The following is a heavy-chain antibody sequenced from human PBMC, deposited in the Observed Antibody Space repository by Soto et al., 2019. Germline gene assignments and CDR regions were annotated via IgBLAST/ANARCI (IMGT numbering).Heavy chain of an antibody. J-gene: IGHJ6*02. Sequence: QVQLQESGPGLVKPSGTLSLTCAVSGGSISSSNWWSWVRQPPGKGLEWIGEIYHSGSTNYNPSLNSRVTISVDKSKNQFSLKLSSVTAADTAVYYCARGRVYCSGGSCYSYYYYGMDVWGQGTTVTVSS. D-gene: IGHD2-15*01. CDR2: IYHSGST. CDR3: ARGRVYCSGGSCYSYYYYGMDV. V-gene: IGHV4-4*02. CDR1: GGSISSSNW.